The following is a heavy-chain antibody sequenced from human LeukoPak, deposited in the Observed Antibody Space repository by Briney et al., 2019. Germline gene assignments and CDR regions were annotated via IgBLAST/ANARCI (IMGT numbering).Heavy chain of an antibody. CDR2: IYYSGST. D-gene: IGHD6-19*01. Sequence: SETLSLTCTVSGGSISSYYWSWIRQPAGKGLEWVGYIYYSGSTNYNPSLKSRVTISVDTSKNQFSLKLSSVTAADTAVYYCARYRSSGFDYWGQGTLVTVSS. J-gene: IGHJ4*02. CDR1: GGSISSYY. CDR3: ARYRSSGFDY. V-gene: IGHV4-59*12.